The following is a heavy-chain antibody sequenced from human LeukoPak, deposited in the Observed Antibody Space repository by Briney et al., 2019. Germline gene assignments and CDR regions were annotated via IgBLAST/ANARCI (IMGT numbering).Heavy chain of an antibody. D-gene: IGHD1-26*01. V-gene: IGHV1-46*01. J-gene: IGHJ4*02. Sequence: ASVKVSWKASGDTFTSYYLHWVRQARGQGLEWMGIINFSGGSTTYAQKFQGRVTMTRDTSTSTVYMELSSLRSEDTAVYYCARQPAYSGSYSYLDYWGQGTLVTVSS. CDR3: ARQPAYSGSYSYLDY. CDR1: GDTFTSYY. CDR2: INFSGGST.